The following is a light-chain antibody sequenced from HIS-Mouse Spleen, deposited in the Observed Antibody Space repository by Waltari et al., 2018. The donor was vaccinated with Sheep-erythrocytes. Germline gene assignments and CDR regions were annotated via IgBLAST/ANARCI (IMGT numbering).Light chain of an antibody. CDR3: QQYGSSRQQTFT. CDR2: GAS. V-gene: IGKV3-20*01. CDR1: QSVSSSY. J-gene: IGKJ3*01. Sequence: EIVLTQSPATLSLSPVEIATLPCRASQSVSSSYLAWYQQKPGQAPRLLIYGASSRATGIPDRFSGSGSGTDFTLTISRLEPEDFAVYYCQQYGSSRQQTFTFGPGTKVDIK.